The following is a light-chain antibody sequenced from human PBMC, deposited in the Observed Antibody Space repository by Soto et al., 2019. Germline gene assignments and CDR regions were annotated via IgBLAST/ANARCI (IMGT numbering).Light chain of an antibody. CDR2: DAS. CDR1: QSINDW. Sequence: DIQMTQSPSTLSASVGDRITITCRASQSINDWLAWYQQKPGKAPKLLIYDASNLESGVPSRFSGGVSGTEFTLTVSGLQPDEFATYYCQQYDTYSLTFGQGTKLEIK. J-gene: IGKJ2*01. V-gene: IGKV1-5*01. CDR3: QQYDTYSLT.